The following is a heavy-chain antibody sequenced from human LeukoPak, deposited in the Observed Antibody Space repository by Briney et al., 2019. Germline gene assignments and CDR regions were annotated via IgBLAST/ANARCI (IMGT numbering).Heavy chain of an antibody. CDR2: ISGSGGST. Sequence: GGSLRLSCAASGFTFSSYAMSWVRQAPGKGLEWVSAISGSGGSTYYADSVEGRFTISRDNSKNTLYLQMNSLRAEDTAVYYCAKQHIVVVTATHDYWGQGTLVTVSS. D-gene: IGHD2-21*02. CDR1: GFTFSSYA. CDR3: AKQHIVVVTATHDY. V-gene: IGHV3-23*01. J-gene: IGHJ4*02.